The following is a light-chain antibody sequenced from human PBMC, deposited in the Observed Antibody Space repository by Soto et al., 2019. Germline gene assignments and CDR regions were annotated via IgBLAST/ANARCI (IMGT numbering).Light chain of an antibody. J-gene: IGKJ1*01. CDR3: QQYGSAPPWT. Sequence: EVVLTQSPATLSLSPGERATLSCRASQSVSSSSLAWYQQKPGQAPRLLIYGASSRATGIPDRFSGSGSGTDVTLTISRLEPEDFAGYYCQQYGSAPPWTFGRGTKVDI. CDR1: QSVSSSS. CDR2: GAS. V-gene: IGKV3-20*01.